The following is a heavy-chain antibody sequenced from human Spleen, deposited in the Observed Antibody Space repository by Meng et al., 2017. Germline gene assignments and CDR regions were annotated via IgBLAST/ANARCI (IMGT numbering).Heavy chain of an antibody. CDR3: AGGYSNYNWFDP. Sequence: QVQLQESGPVLVKPSGTLSLTCAVSGGSISSSNWWSWVRQPPGTGLEWIGEISHSGSTNYNPSLKSRVTISVDKSKNLFSLKLSSVTAADTAVYYCAGGYSNYNWFDPWGQGTLVTVSS. J-gene: IGHJ5*02. V-gene: IGHV4-4*02. CDR1: GGSISSSNW. CDR2: ISHSGST. D-gene: IGHD4-11*01.